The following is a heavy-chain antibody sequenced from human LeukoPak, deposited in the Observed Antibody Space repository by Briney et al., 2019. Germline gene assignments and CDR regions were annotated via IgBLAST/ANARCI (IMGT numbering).Heavy chain of an antibody. CDR3: ARGYGTSWFYS. CDR1: EFPFRIYS. Sequence: GGSQRLSGAASEFPFRIYSRTWARRPRGRGLEWVSYISDSSSVIYYADSVEGRFTISRDNAKNSLYLQMNSLRADDTAVYYCARGYGTSWFYSWGQGTLVTVSS. CDR2: ISDSSSVI. J-gene: IGHJ5*01. D-gene: IGHD6-13*01. V-gene: IGHV3-48*04.